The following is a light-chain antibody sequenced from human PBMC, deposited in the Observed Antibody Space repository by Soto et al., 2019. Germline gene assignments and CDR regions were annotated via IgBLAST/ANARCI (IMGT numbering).Light chain of an antibody. CDR3: HQRNK. Sequence: VVLTQSPATLSLAPGERATLSCRASQFLSSYLAWYQQKPGRPPRLLIYDTSNRATGIPARFSGSRSGTDFTLTIRSLEHEDFGVYFCHQRNKFGQGTRLEIK. CDR1: QFLSSY. J-gene: IGKJ5*01. V-gene: IGKV3-11*01. CDR2: DTS.